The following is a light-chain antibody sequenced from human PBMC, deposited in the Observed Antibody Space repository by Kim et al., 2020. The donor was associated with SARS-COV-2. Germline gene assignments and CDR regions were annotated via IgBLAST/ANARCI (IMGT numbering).Light chain of an antibody. CDR3: QQGTTFPWT. CDR1: RVIGPW. Sequence: SVGDSLSRTCRASRVIGPWLAWYQQRPGNAPNLLISGSSDLGTGVPPRFSGSGSGTDFTLTIISLQPEDFATYYCQQGTTFPWTFGPGTKVDIK. J-gene: IGKJ1*01. V-gene: IGKV1-12*01. CDR2: GSS.